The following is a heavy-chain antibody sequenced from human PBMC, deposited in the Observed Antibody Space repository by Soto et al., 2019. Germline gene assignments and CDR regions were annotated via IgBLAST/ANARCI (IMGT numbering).Heavy chain of an antibody. D-gene: IGHD7-27*01. V-gene: IGHV3-48*01. Sequence: EVQLVESGGGLVQPGGSLSLSCATSGFILSDCAMNWVRQAPGKGLEWVSYISSSSSVIDYADSVKGRFTFSRDNARNSLYLQMNSLRAEDTAVYYCARDLSWGSNWYYYMDVWGKGTTVTVSS. CDR1: GFILSDCA. J-gene: IGHJ6*03. CDR2: ISSSSSVI. CDR3: ARDLSWGSNWYYYMDV.